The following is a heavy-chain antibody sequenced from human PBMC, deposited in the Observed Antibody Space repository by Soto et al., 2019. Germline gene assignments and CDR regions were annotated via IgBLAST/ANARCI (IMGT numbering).Heavy chain of an antibody. J-gene: IGHJ5*02. V-gene: IGHV1-8*01. CDR3: ARTNIDILTGYLRGEYNWFDP. D-gene: IGHD3-9*01. CDR1: GYTFTSYD. CDR2: MNPNSGNT. Sequence: ASVKVSCKASGYTFTSYDINWVRQATGQGLEWMGWMNPNSGNTGYAQKFQGRVTMTRNTSISTAYMELSSLRSEDTAVYYCARTNIDILTGYLRGEYNWFDPWGQGTLVTVSS.